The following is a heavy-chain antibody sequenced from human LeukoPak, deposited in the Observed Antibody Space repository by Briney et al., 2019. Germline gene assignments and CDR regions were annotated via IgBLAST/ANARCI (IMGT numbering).Heavy chain of an antibody. V-gene: IGHV1-69*01. J-gene: IGHJ3*02. CDR3: ARAFTIVTGYHDAFYS. Sequence: GSSVTVSCKASGGTLSSYAISWVRQAPGQGREWTGGDIAIFGTANYAQKFQGRVTITADESTSTAYMELSSLRSEDTAVYYCARAFTIVTGYHDAFYSWGQVTMVTVAS. D-gene: IGHD3-9*01. CDR2: DIAIFGTA. CDR1: GGTLSSYA.